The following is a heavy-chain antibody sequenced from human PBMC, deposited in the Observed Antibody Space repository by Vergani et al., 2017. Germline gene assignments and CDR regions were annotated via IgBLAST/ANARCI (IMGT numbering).Heavy chain of an antibody. CDR2: IYYSGTT. Sequence: QVQLQESGPGLVKASQTLSLTCSVSGAYGGSGGYYWSWVRQRPGMGLDWIGYIYYSGTTYYHPSLESRLTLSLDTSENHLSLKLNSVTAADTAVYYCARDPRGYGGDPEDYYYGMDVWGQGTTVTVSS. D-gene: IGHD2-21*02. CDR3: ARDPRGYGGDPEDYYYGMDV. V-gene: IGHV4-31*03. J-gene: IGHJ6*02. CDR1: GAYGGSGGYY.